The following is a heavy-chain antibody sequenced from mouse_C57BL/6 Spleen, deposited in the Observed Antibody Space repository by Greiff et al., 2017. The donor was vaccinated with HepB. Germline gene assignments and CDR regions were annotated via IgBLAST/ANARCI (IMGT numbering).Heavy chain of an antibody. CDR2: IYPGDGDT. Sequence: QVHVKQSGPELVKPGASVKISCKASGYAFSSSWMNWVKQRPGKGLEWIGRIYPGDGDTNYNGKFKGKATLTADKSSSTAYMQLSSLTSEDSAVYFCAREETVDAMDYWGQGTSVTVSS. D-gene: IGHD1-1*01. V-gene: IGHV1-82*01. CDR3: AREETVDAMDY. J-gene: IGHJ4*01. CDR1: GYAFSSSW.